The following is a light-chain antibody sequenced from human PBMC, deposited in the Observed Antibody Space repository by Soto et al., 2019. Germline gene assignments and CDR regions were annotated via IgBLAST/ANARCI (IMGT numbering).Light chain of an antibody. V-gene: IGLV1-40*01. Sequence: QSVLAQPPSVSGAPGQRVTISCTGRSANIGAGYDVHWYQQLPGTAPRLLIYGNNNRPSGVPDRFSVSKSGTSASLAITGLQAEDEADYYCQSYDNSLKIVVGGGTQLTVL. CDR2: GNN. CDR3: QSYDNSLKIV. J-gene: IGLJ3*02. CDR1: SANIGAGYD.